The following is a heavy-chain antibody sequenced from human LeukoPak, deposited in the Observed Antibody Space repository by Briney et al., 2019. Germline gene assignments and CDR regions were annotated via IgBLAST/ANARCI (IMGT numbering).Heavy chain of an antibody. V-gene: IGHV3-66*01. J-gene: IGHJ4*02. CDR2: IYSGGST. D-gene: IGHD2-15*01. Sequence: GGSLRLSCAASGFTVSNNYMAWVRQPPGKGLEWVSLIYSGGSTYYADSVKGRFTISRDNSKNTLYLQMNSLRAEDTAVYYCARGPQYCTGGSCYSGFDYWGQGTLVTVSS. CDR1: GFTVSNNY. CDR3: ARGPQYCTGGSCYSGFDY.